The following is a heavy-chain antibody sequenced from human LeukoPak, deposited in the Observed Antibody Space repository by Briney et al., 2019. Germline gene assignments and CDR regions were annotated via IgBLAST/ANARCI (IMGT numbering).Heavy chain of an antibody. CDR3: AREVRGYSYGLVT. J-gene: IGHJ5*02. Sequence: SETLSLTCTVSGGSISSYYWSWIRQPPGKGLEWIGYIYYSGSTNYNPSLTSRGTISVDTSKNQFSLKLSSVTAADTAVYYCAREVRGYSYGLVTWGQGPLVTVSS. CDR1: GGSISSYY. CDR2: IYYSGST. V-gene: IGHV4-59*12. D-gene: IGHD5-18*01.